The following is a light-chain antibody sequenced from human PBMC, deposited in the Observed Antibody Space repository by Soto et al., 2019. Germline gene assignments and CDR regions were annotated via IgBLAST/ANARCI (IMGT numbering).Light chain of an antibody. CDR3: QQRSNWPIT. J-gene: IGKJ5*01. Sequence: EIVLTQSPVTLSLSPGERATLSCRASQSVSSTYLAWYRHKPGQAPRLLIYGASIRAADIPDRFSGSGSGTDFTLTISGLEPEDFAVYYCQQRSNWPITFGQGTRLEIK. V-gene: IGKV3D-20*02. CDR1: QSVSSTY. CDR2: GAS.